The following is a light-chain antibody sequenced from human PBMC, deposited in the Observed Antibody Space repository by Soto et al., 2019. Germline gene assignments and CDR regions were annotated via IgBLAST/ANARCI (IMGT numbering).Light chain of an antibody. CDR3: QQYKTYWT. Sequence: GDRVTITCRASQSISSWLAWYQQKPGKAPKLLIYKASNLQSGVSSRFSGSGSGTEFTLTISRLPPDDFATYYCQQYKTYWTFGPGTKVDIK. CDR1: QSISSW. V-gene: IGKV1-5*03. J-gene: IGKJ1*01. CDR2: KAS.